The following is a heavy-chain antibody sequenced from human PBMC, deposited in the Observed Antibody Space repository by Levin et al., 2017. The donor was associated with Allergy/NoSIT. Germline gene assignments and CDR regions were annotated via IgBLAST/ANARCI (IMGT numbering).Heavy chain of an antibody. CDR3: ARAAVGNDLDY. D-gene: IGHD1-1*01. Sequence: SGGSLRLSCAASGFTFSSYDMHWVRQATGKGLEWVSAIGTAGDTYYPGSVKGRFTISRENAKNSLYLQMNSLRAGDTAVYYCARAAVGNDLDYWGQGTLVTVSS. V-gene: IGHV3-13*01. CDR1: GFTFSSYD. J-gene: IGHJ4*02. CDR2: IGTAGDT.